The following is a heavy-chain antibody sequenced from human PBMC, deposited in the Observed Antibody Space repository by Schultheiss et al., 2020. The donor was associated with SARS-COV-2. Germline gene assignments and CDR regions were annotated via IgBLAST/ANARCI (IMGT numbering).Heavy chain of an antibody. V-gene: IGHV1-69*02. CDR2: IIPILGIA. J-gene: IGHJ4*02. D-gene: IGHD5-18*01. Sequence: SVKVSCKASGGTFSSYTISWVRQAPGQGLEWMGRIIPILGIANYAQKFQGRVTITADKSTSTAYMELSRLRSDDTAVYYCARGTAMATGGFDYWGQGTLVTVSS. CDR3: ARGTAMATGGFDY. CDR1: GGTFSSYT.